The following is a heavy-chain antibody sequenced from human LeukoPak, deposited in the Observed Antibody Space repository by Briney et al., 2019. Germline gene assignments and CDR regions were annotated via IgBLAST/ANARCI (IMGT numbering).Heavy chain of an antibody. CDR2: LYSAGNT. J-gene: IGHJ4*02. Sequence: GGSLRLSCAASGFSVSSNYMNWVRQAPGKGLEWVSILYSAGNTYYPDSVKGRFTISRDNSKNTLFLQMDGLRGEDTAVYYCARAREYTVIDFWGQGTLVTVSS. V-gene: IGHV3-66*02. CDR3: ARAREYTVIDF. CDR1: GFSVSSNY. D-gene: IGHD2/OR15-2a*01.